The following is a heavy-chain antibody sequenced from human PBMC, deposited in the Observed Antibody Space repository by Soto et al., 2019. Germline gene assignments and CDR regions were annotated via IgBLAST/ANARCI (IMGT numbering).Heavy chain of an antibody. CDR3: ARVSPAEYYFDY. Sequence: SETLSLTCTVSGGSISSYYWSWIRQPPGKGLEWIGYIYYSGSTNYNPSLKSRVTISVDTSKNQFSLKLSSVTAADTAVYYCARVSPAEYYFDYWGQGTLVTVSS. V-gene: IGHV4-59*01. CDR1: GGSISSYY. D-gene: IGHD3-10*01. CDR2: IYYSGST. J-gene: IGHJ4*02.